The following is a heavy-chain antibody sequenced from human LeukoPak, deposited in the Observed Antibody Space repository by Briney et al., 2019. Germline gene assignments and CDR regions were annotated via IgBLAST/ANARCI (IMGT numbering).Heavy chain of an antibody. V-gene: IGHV4-61*02. CDR3: ARGNPVLRFLEWSTDYYYYYYMDV. J-gene: IGHJ6*03. D-gene: IGHD3-3*01. Sequence: SETLSLTCTVSGGSISSGSYYWSWIRQPAGRGVEWIGRIYNSGSTNYNPSLKSRVTISVDTSKNQFSLKLSSVTAADTAVYYCARGNPVLRFLEWSTDYYYYYYMDVWGKGTTVTVSS. CDR1: GGSISSGSYY. CDR2: IYNSGST.